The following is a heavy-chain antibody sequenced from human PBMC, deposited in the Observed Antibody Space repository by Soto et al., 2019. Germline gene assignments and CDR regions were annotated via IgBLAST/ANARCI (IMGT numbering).Heavy chain of an antibody. J-gene: IGHJ4*02. D-gene: IGHD3-16*01. CDR1: GGSISSYY. CDR3: ARLEPIWGSSTLDY. Sequence: PSETLSLTCTVSGGSISSYYWSWIRQPPGKGLEWIGYIYYSGSTNYNPSLKSRVTISVDTSKNQFSLKLSSVTAADTAVYYCARLEPIWGSSTLDYWGQGTLVTVSS. V-gene: IGHV4-59*01. CDR2: IYYSGST.